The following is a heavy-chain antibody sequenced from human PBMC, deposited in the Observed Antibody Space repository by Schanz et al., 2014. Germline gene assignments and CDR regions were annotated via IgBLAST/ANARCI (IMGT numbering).Heavy chain of an antibody. Sequence: EVQLVESGGGLIQPGGSLRLSCAASGFTFSGSPMHWVRQASGRGLEWVGRIRSKAHNSATSYAASVKGRFTISRDDSKNTAYLQMNSLKTEDTAVYYCSRGTVGSTYGVDYWGQGTPVTVSS. CDR3: SRGTVGSTYGVDY. CDR2: IRSKAHNSAT. D-gene: IGHD1-26*01. J-gene: IGHJ4*02. V-gene: IGHV3-73*01. CDR1: GFTFSGSP.